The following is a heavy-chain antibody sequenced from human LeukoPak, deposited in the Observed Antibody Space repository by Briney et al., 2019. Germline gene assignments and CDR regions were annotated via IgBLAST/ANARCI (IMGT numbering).Heavy chain of an antibody. Sequence: PGGSLRLSCAASGFTFSNYWMSWVRQAPGKGLEWVANIKQDGSEIYYVDSVKGRFTISRDNAKNSLYLQMDSLRAEDTAVYYCTRDRSLSLSDFWSGPIIYNDYWGQGTLVTVSS. D-gene: IGHD3-3*01. CDR3: TRDRSLSLSDFWSGPIIYNDY. J-gene: IGHJ4*02. CDR1: GFTFSNYW. CDR2: IKQDGSEI. V-gene: IGHV3-7*01.